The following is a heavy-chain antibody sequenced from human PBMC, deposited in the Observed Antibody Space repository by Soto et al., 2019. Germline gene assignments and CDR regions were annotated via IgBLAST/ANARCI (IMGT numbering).Heavy chain of an antibody. Sequence: GASVKVSCKASGGTFGSYAISWVRQAPGQGLEWMGGIIPIFGTANYAQKFQGRVTITADESTSTAYMELSSLRSEDTAVYYCATGGRISKVGASGIEAFDIWGQGTTVTVSS. J-gene: IGHJ3*02. CDR2: IIPIFGTA. CDR3: ATGGRISKVGASGIEAFDI. V-gene: IGHV1-69*13. D-gene: IGHD1-26*01. CDR1: GGTFGSYA.